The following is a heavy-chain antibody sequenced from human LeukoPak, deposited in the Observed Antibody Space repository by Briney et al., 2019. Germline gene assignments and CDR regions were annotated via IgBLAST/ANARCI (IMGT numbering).Heavy chain of an antibody. CDR2: ISSSGGTI. Sequence: PGGSLRLSCAASGFTFSSYTMSWVRQAPGKGLEWVSYISSSGGTIYYADSVKGRFTISRNNAKNSLYLQMDSLRAEDTALYHCARNNGMDVWGQGTTVIVSS. CDR1: GFTFSSYT. V-gene: IGHV3-48*01. CDR3: ARNNGMDV. J-gene: IGHJ6*02.